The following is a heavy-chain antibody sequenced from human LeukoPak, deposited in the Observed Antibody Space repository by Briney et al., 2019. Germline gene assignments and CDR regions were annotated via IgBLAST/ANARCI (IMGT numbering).Heavy chain of an antibody. CDR3: AREYVTGTDLFDY. D-gene: IGHD1-20*01. J-gene: IGHJ4*02. Sequence: GGSLRLTCAASGFIFRSHWMHWVRQAPGKGLVWASRVNSDVSSTTYADSVKGRFTISRDNARDTLYLQMNSLRAEDTAVYYCAREYVTGTDLFDYWGREPWSPSPQ. CDR2: VNSDVSST. V-gene: IGHV3-74*01. CDR1: GFIFRSHW.